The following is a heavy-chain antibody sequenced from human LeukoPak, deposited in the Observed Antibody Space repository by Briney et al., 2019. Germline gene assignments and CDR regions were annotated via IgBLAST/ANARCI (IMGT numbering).Heavy chain of an antibody. CDR3: ARDQGYGSGGYSFDY. V-gene: IGHV1-2*02. Sequence: EASVKVSCKASGYTFTGYYMHWVRQAPGQGLEWMGWINPNSGGTNYAQKFQGRVTMTRDTSITTAYMELSRLTSDDTALYYCARDQGYGSGGYSFDYWGQGTRVTVSS. D-gene: IGHD3-10*01. CDR1: GYTFTGYY. CDR2: INPNSGGT. J-gene: IGHJ4*02.